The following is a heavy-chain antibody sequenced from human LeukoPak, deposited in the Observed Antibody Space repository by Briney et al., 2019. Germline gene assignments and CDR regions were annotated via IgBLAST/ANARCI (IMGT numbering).Heavy chain of an antibody. J-gene: IGHJ5*02. CDR3: VRGNWFDP. CDR2: IDTSGSTT. V-gene: IGHV3-23*05. CDR1: GFTFTTYA. Sequence: GGSLRLSCAASGFTFTTYAMTWVRQAPGKGLEWVSTIDTSGSTTHYADSMKGRFTMSRDNSKNTLYLQMNSLRAEDTAVYYCVRGNWFDPWGQGTLVSFSS.